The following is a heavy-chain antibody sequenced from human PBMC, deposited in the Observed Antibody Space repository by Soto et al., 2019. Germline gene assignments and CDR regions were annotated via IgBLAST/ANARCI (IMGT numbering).Heavy chain of an antibody. D-gene: IGHD3-22*01. CDR3: ARPHYDSNTFYSFFDY. Sequence: PSETLSLTCAVYGESFSGYYWSWIRQPPGKGLEWIGQIFHGGGTNYSPSLKSRVTISVDTSKNQFSLELSSVTAADTAVYYCARPHYDSNTFYSFFDYWGQGTLVTVSS. CDR2: IFHGGGT. J-gene: IGHJ4*02. V-gene: IGHV4-34*12. CDR1: GESFSGYY.